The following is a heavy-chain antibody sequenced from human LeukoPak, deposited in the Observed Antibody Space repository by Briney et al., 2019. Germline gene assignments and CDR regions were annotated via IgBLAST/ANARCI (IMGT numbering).Heavy chain of an antibody. D-gene: IGHD3-22*01. J-gene: IGHJ4*02. CDR3: ARRGYYYSVDY. V-gene: IGHV3-30*04. CDR1: GFTFSSYA. CDR2: ISYDGSNK. Sequence: GGSPRLSCAASGFTFSSYAMHWVRQAPGKGLEWVAVISYDGSNKYYADSVKGRFTISRDNSKNTLYLQMNSLRAEDTAVYYCARRGYYYSVDYWGQGTLVTVSS.